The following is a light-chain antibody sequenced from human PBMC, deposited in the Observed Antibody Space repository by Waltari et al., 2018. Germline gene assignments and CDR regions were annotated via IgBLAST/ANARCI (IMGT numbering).Light chain of an antibody. CDR2: EVT. Sequence: QSVLTHPPAATGSPGQSVTIPCTGTNRDDGAYHSVTCSHQHPGKVPKLLIYEVTKRPSGVPDRFSGTKSGNTASLTVSGLQADDEADYYCSSYAHNNHFVFGTGTKVTVL. V-gene: IGLV2-8*01. CDR1: NRDDGAYHS. J-gene: IGLJ1*01. CDR3: SSYAHNNHFV.